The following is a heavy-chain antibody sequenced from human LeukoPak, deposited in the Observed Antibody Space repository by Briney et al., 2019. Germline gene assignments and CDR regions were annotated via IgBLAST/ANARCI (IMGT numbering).Heavy chain of an antibody. D-gene: IGHD3-16*01. Sequence: AGGSLRLSCVASGFTFSTHGMIWGRQARGKGGEGVSLVRKRGDTTNYADSVKGRFTISRDNAKNTLYLQMDSLRAEDTAAYYCANIGSSTFGSTGFWGQGTLVTVSS. CDR1: GFTFSTHG. J-gene: IGHJ4*02. CDR3: ANIGSSTFGSTGF. V-gene: IGHV3-23*01. CDR2: VRKRGDTT.